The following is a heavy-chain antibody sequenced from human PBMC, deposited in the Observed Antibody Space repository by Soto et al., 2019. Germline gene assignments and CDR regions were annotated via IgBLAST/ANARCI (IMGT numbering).Heavy chain of an antibody. CDR2: IDPSDSYT. CDR1: GYGFTSYW. Sequence: GESLKISCKGSGYGFTSYWISWVRQMPGKGLEWLGRIDPSDSYTNYSPSFQGHVTISADKSISTAYLQWSSLKASDTAMYYCARQPTSLDCSGGSCYSAPYYYYGMDVWGQGTKVTVSS. V-gene: IGHV5-10-1*01. J-gene: IGHJ6*02. CDR3: ARQPTSLDCSGGSCYSAPYYYYGMDV. D-gene: IGHD2-15*01.